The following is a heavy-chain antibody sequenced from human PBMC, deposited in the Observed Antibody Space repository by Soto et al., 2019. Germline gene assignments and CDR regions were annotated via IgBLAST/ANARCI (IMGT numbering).Heavy chain of an antibody. CDR2: ISSSSSYI. Sequence: EVQLVESGGGLVKPGGSLRLSCAASGFTFSSYSMNWVRQAPGKGLEWVSSISSSSSYIYYADSVKGRFTISRDNAKNSLYLQMNSLRAEDTAVYHCARGLHYDFWSGYFWGQGTLVTVSS. CDR1: GFTFSSYS. D-gene: IGHD3-3*01. J-gene: IGHJ4*02. V-gene: IGHV3-21*01. CDR3: ARGLHYDFWSGYF.